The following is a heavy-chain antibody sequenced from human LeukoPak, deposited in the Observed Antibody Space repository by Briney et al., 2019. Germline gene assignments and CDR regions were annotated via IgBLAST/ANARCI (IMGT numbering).Heavy chain of an antibody. D-gene: IGHD2-2*01. Sequence: GGSLRLSCAASGFTFSSYGMHWVRQAPGKGLEWVAVISYGGSNKYYADSVKGRFTISRDNSKNTLYLQMNSLRAEDTAVYYCAKDEGSHVPAATRWAYGMDVWGQGTTVTVSS. V-gene: IGHV3-30*18. CDR1: GFTFSSYG. CDR3: AKDEGSHVPAATRWAYGMDV. CDR2: ISYGGSNK. J-gene: IGHJ6*02.